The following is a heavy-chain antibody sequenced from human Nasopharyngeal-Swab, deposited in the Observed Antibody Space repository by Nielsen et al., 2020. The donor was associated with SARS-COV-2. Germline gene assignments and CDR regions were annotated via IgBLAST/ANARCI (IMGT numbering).Heavy chain of an antibody. CDR3: ARVYYGDYAFDY. Sequence: WIRQPPGKGLEWVSVIYSGGSTYYADSVKGRFTISRHNSKNTLYLQMNSLRAEDTAVYYCARVYYGDYAFDYWGQGTLVTVSS. V-gene: IGHV3-53*04. CDR2: IYSGGST. D-gene: IGHD4-17*01. J-gene: IGHJ4*02.